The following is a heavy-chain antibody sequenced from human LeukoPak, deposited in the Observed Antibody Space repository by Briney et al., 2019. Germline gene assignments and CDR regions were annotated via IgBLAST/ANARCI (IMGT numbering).Heavy chain of an antibody. CDR1: GFTFSTYW. J-gene: IGHJ4*02. V-gene: IGHV3-7*01. Sequence: KPGGSLRLSCAASGFTFSTYWMSWVRQAPGKGLEWVANIRQDGSDKYYVDSVKGRFTISRDNAKNSLYLQMNSLRAEDTAVYYCARDGGSAMPFDYWGQGTLVTVSS. CDR2: IRQDGSDK. D-gene: IGHD2-2*01. CDR3: ARDGGSAMPFDY.